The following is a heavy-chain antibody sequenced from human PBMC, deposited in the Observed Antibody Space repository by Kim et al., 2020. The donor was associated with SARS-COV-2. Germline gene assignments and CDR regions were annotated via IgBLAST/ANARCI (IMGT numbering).Heavy chain of an antibody. D-gene: IGHD2-21*02. CDR1: GYTFTSNL. CDR3: ARDREGDWTFDY. CDR2: ITPSGGST. J-gene: IGHJ4*02. Sequence: ASVKVSCKASGYTFTSNLMHWVRQAPGQGLEWMGMITPSGGSTNYAQKFQGSVTMTRDTSTSTVYMELSSLRSEDTAVYYCARDREGDWTFDYWGQGTLVTVSP. V-gene: IGHV1-46*01.